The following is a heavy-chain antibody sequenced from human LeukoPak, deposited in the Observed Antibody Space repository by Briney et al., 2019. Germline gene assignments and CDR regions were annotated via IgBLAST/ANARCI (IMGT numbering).Heavy chain of an antibody. V-gene: IGHV4-39*01. Sequence: PSETLSLTCTVSGGSISGSSYYWGWIRQPPGKGLEWIGSIYYSGSTYYDPSLKSRVTISVDTSKNQFSLKLNSVTATDTAVYYCARYYGPWGQGTPVTVSS. CDR3: ARYYGP. CDR2: IYYSGST. CDR1: GGSISGSSYY. J-gene: IGHJ4*02. D-gene: IGHD3-16*01.